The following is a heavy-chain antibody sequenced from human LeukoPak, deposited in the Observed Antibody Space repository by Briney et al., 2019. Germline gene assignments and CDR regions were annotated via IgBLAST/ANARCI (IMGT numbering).Heavy chain of an antibody. V-gene: IGHV4-31*03. CDR1: GGSISSGGYY. CDR3: ASLLNSSSWPRTYYFDY. Sequence: PSETLSLTCTVSGGSISSGGYYWSWIRQHPGKGLAWIGYIYYSGSTYYNPSLKSRVTISVDTSKNQFSLKLSSVTAADTAVYYCASLLNSSSWPRTYYFDYWGQGTLVTVSS. J-gene: IGHJ4*02. D-gene: IGHD6-13*01. CDR2: IYYSGST.